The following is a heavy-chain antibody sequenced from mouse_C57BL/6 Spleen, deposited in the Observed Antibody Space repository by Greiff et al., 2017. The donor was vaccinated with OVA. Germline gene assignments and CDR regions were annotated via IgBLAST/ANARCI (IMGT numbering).Heavy chain of an antibody. D-gene: IGHD2-10*02. CDR3: TRYGNYDAMDY. CDR2: IDPENGDT. Sequence: EVKLQQSGAELVRPGASVKLSCTASGFNIKDDYMHWVKQRPEQGLEWIGWIDPENGDTEYASKFQGKATITADTSSNTAYLQLSSLTSEDTAVYYCTRYGNYDAMDYWGQGTSVTVSS. J-gene: IGHJ4*01. CDR1: GFNIKDDY. V-gene: IGHV14-4*01.